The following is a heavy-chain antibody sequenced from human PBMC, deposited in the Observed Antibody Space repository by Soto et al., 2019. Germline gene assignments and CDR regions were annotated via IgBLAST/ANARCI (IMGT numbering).Heavy chain of an antibody. CDR3: ASGRGYDILTGYYPYFDY. D-gene: IGHD3-9*01. J-gene: IGHJ4*02. CDR2: ISWNSGSI. V-gene: IGHV3-9*01. CDR1: GFTFDDYA. Sequence: EVQLVESGGGLAQPGRSLRLSCAASGFTFDDYAMHWVRQAPGKGLEWVSGISWNSGSIGYADSVKGRFTISRDNAKKSQXLQMNSLRAEDTALYYCASGRGYDILTGYYPYFDYWGQGTLVTVSS.